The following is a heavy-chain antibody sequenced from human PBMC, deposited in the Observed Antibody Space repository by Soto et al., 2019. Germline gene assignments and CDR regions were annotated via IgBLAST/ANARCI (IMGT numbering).Heavy chain of an antibody. CDR3: ASLRGYSGYGGYYYGMDV. CDR2: IYTSGST. J-gene: IGHJ6*02. Sequence: TLSLTCTVSGGSISSYYWSWIRQPAGKGLEWIGRIYTSGSTNYNPSLKSRVTMSVDTSKNQFSLKLSSVTAADTAVYYCASLRGYSGYGGYYYGMDVWGQGTTVTAP. CDR1: GGSISSYY. D-gene: IGHD5-12*01. V-gene: IGHV4-4*07.